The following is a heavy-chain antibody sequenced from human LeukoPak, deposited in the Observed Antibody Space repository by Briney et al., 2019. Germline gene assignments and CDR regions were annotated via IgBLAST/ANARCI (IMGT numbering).Heavy chain of an antibody. CDR3: AREPRCSSCSHEY. Sequence: GGSLRLSCAASGFTFSDYYMSWIRQAPGKGLEWVSYISSSGSTIYYADSVKGRFTISRDNAKNSLYLQMNSLRAEDTAVCYCAREPRCSSCSHEYWGQGILVTVSS. CDR2: ISSSGSTI. D-gene: IGHD6-13*01. V-gene: IGHV3-11*01. CDR1: GFTFSDYY. J-gene: IGHJ4*02.